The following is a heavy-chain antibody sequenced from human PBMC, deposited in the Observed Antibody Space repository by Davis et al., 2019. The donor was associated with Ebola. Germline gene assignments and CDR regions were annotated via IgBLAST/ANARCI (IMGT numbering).Heavy chain of an antibody. CDR3: TCSSSSVGDY. D-gene: IGHD6-6*01. Sequence: GESLKTPCAASGFTFSSYWMHWVRQASGKGLEWVGRIRSKANSYATAYAASVKGRFTISRDDSKNTAYLQMNSLKTEDTAVYYCTCSSSSVGDYWGQGTLVTVSS. J-gene: IGHJ4*02. V-gene: IGHV3-73*01. CDR2: IRSKANSYAT. CDR1: GFTFSSYW.